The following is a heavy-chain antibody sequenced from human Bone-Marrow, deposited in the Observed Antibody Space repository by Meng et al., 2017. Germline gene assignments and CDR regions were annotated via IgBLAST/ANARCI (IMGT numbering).Heavy chain of an antibody. J-gene: IGHJ4*02. D-gene: IGHD1-14*01. CDR1: GGSISSSNW. CDR2: IYHSVIT. V-gene: IGHV4-4*02. CDR3: ARDPTGGEDHQRV. Sequence: QVLLQESGPGLVKPSGTLSLTCAVPGGSISSSNWWSWVRQPPGKGLEWIGKIYHSVITIYNPSLKSRVTMSVDNSKNQFSLKLNSMTAADTAVYYCARDPTGGEDHQRVWGQGTLVTVSS.